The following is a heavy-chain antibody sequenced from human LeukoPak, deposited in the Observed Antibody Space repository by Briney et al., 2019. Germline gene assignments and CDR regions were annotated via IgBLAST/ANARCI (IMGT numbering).Heavy chain of an antibody. Sequence: GGSLRLSCAASGFTFSSYAMNWVRQAPGKGLEWVSYISLDSSTMYYADSVKGRFTISRDNAKNSLYLQMNSLRADDTAVYYCARDDSAGAWELLWDYWGQGTLVAVSS. D-gene: IGHD1-26*01. V-gene: IGHV3-48*01. CDR2: ISLDSSTM. CDR1: GFTFSSYA. J-gene: IGHJ4*02. CDR3: ARDDSAGAWELLWDY.